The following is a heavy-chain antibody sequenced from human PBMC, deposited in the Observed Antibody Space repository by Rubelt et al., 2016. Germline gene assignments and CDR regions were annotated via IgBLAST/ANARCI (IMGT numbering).Heavy chain of an antibody. CDR2: FYYSGST. Sequence: QVQLQESGPGLVKPSQTLSLTCTVSGGSISSGGYYWSWIRQHPGKGLEWVGYFYYSGSTYYNPSLKSRVTLSVDTPRNQFSLRLSAVTAADTAVYYCARADYYDSSGYHNWLDPWGQGTLVTVSS. V-gene: IGHV4-31*03. CDR3: ARADYYDSSGYHNWLDP. J-gene: IGHJ5*02. D-gene: IGHD3-22*01. CDR1: GGSISSGGYY.